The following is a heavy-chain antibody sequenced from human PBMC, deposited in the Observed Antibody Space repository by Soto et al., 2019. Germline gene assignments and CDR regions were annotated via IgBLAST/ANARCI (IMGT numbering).Heavy chain of an antibody. CDR2: ISYDGSNK. Sequence: QVQLEESGGGMVQPGRSLRLSCAASGFTFSRHTMHWVRQAPGKGLEWMASISYDGSNKYYDDSVKGRFTISRDNSKNPLCVQMDSLTAEVTAVYYCARDRFRLGELSLLGYFDYWGQGTLVTVSS. CDR3: ARDRFRLGELSLLGYFDY. V-gene: IGHV3-30*04. CDR1: GFTFSRHT. D-gene: IGHD3-16*02. J-gene: IGHJ4*02.